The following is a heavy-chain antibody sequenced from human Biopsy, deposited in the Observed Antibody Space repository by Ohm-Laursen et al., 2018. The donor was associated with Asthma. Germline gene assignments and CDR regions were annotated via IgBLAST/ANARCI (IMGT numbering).Heavy chain of an antibody. CDR2: ISYGGKT. V-gene: IGHV4-39*01. Sequence: TLSLTCTVSGGSMTPTSHYWDWIRQAPGKGLEWIGYISYGGKTSYNPSLQNRVTISRDTSKNQFSLRLTSVTAADTAVYFCARRITIFGVVQKDHGMDAWGQGTTVIVSS. CDR3: ARRITIFGVVQKDHGMDA. D-gene: IGHD3-3*01. CDR1: GGSMTPTSHY. J-gene: IGHJ6*02.